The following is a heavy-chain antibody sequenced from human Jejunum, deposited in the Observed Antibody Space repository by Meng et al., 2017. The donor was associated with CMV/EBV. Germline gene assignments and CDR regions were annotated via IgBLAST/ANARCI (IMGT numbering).Heavy chain of an antibody. J-gene: IGHJ5*02. Sequence: SGFTFSTYAMSWVRQAPGKGLEWVGRIRKKGNNYSTEYAASVKDRFSISRDDSKNSLYLQMHSLKTEDTAVYYCARSYSGSRFDPWGQGTLVTVSS. V-gene: IGHV3-72*01. CDR3: ARSYSGSRFDP. CDR2: IRKKGNNYST. CDR1: GFTFSTYA. D-gene: IGHD1-26*01.